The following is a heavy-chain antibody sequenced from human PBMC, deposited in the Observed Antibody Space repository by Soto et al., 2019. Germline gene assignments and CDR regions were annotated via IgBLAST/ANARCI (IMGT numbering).Heavy chain of an antibody. CDR2: IYYSGST. Sequence: QVQLQESGPGLVKPSQTLSLTCTVSGGSISSGDYYWSWIHQPPGKGLEWIGYIYYSGSTYYNPSLKSRVTISVDTSKNQLSLKLSSVTAADTAVYYCARARTYYYDSSGYSWGQGTLVTVSS. V-gene: IGHV4-30-4*01. CDR1: GGSISSGDYY. D-gene: IGHD3-22*01. CDR3: ARARTYYYDSSGYS. J-gene: IGHJ4*02.